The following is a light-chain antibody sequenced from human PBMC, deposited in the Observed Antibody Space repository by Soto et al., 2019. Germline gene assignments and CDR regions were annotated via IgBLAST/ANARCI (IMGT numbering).Light chain of an antibody. CDR1: TSNIGAGYE. CDR3: QSFDSRLTGSV. Sequence: QSVLTQPPSVSGAPGQRVTISCTGSTSNIGAGYEVHWYQQVPGTAPKLLVSGHNNRPAEVPDRFSGSKSGTSASLAIAGLQAEDEASYYCQSFDSRLTGSVFGGGTKLTVL. V-gene: IGLV1-40*01. CDR2: GHN. J-gene: IGLJ3*02.